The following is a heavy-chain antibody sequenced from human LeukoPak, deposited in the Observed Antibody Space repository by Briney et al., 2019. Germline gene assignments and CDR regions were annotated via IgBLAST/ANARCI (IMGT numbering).Heavy chain of an antibody. CDR1: GYTLTELS. J-gene: IGHJ5*02. Sequence: ASVTVSCKVSGYTLTELSMHWVRQAPGKGLEWMGGFDPEDGETIYAQKFQGRVTMTEDTSTDTAYMELSSLRSEDTAVYYCATGQYQLPRNENWFDPWGQGTLVTVSS. CDR2: FDPEDGET. V-gene: IGHV1-24*01. CDR3: ATGQYQLPRNENWFDP. D-gene: IGHD2-2*01.